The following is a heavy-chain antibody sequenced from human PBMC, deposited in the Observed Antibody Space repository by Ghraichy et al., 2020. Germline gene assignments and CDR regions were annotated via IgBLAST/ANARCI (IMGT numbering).Heavy chain of an antibody. J-gene: IGHJ6*02. CDR2: IYYSGST. V-gene: IGHV4-59*01. D-gene: IGHD3-16*01. Sequence: SQTLSLTCTVSGGSISSYYWSWIRQPPGKGLEWIGYIYYSGSTNYNPSLKSRVTISVDTSKNQFSLKLSSVTAADTAVYYCARGPAVWGYGMDVWGQGTTVTVSS. CDR1: GGSISSYY. CDR3: ARGPAVWGYGMDV.